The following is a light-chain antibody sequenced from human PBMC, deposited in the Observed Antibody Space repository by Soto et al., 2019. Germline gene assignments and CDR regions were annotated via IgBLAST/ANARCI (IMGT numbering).Light chain of an antibody. CDR2: EGS. Sequence: QSALTQPASVSGSPGQSITISCTGTSSDVGSYNLVSWYQQHPGKAPKLMIYEGSKRPSGVSNRFSGSKSANTASLTISGLQAEDEADYHCCSYAGSSTVLFGGGTKLTVL. V-gene: IGLV2-23*01. CDR3: CSYAGSSTVL. CDR1: SSDVGSYNL. J-gene: IGLJ2*01.